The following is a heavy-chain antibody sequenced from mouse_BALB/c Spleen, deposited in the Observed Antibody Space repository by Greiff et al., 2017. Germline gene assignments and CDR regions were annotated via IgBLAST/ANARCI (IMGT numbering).Heavy chain of an antibody. CDR1: GFSLTSYG. J-gene: IGHJ2*01. D-gene: IGHD2-14*01. Sequence: VQLQESGPGLVAPSQSLSITCTVSGFSLTSYGVHWVRQPPGKGLEWLGVIWAGGSTNYNSALMSRLSISKDNSKSQVFLKMNSLQTDDTAMYYCARDGHPYYRYPFDYWGQGTTLTVSS. V-gene: IGHV2-9*02. CDR3: ARDGHPYYRYPFDY. CDR2: IWAGGST.